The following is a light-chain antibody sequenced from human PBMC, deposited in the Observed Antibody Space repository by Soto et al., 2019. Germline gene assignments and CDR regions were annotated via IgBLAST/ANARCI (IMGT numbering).Light chain of an antibody. Sequence: ELVLTQSPGTLSLSPGERATLSCRASQSVSSNYLAWYQQKPGQAPRLLIYGASNRATGIPDRFSGSGSGTDFTLTISRLEPEEFAVYYCQQYGSSGTVGQGTKVDIK. V-gene: IGKV3-20*01. CDR2: GAS. J-gene: IGKJ1*01. CDR3: QQYGSSGT. CDR1: QSVSSNY.